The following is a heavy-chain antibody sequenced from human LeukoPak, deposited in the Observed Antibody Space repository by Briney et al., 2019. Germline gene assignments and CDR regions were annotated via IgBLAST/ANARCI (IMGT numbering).Heavy chain of an antibody. J-gene: IGHJ4*02. CDR1: GFTFSSYS. D-gene: IGHD4/OR15-4a*01. Sequence: GGSLRLSCAASGFTFSSYSMNWVRQAPGKGLEWVAFIGSRTGNIYYADSVKGRFSISRDNAKDSVYLQMNSLRADDTAVYYCARETEPLDYGDSTNLDYWGQGTLVTVYS. V-gene: IGHV3-21*05. CDR3: ARETEPLDYGDSTNLDY. CDR2: IGSRTGNI.